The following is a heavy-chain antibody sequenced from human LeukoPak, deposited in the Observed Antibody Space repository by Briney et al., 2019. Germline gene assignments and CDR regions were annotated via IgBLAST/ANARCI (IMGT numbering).Heavy chain of an antibody. D-gene: IGHD5-18*01. Sequence: GGSLRLSCAASGFTFSSYAMHWVRQAPGKGLEWVAVISYDGSNKHYADSVKGRFTISRDNSKNTLYLQMNSLRAEDTAVYYCARDLSGVTGYTYGRGIDYWGQGTLVTVSS. J-gene: IGHJ4*02. CDR3: ARDLSGVTGYTYGRGIDY. V-gene: IGHV3-30*04. CDR2: ISYDGSNK. CDR1: GFTFSSYA.